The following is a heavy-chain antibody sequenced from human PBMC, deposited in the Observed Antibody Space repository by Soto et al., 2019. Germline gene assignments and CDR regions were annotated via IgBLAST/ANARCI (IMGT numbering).Heavy chain of an antibody. CDR3: AKGYYDSSGYLPPKYYSVMAV. V-gene: IGHV1-69*13. CDR2: IIPIFGTA. J-gene: IGHJ6*02. CDR1: GGTFSSYA. Sequence: GASVKVSCKASGGTFSSYAISWVRQAPGQGLEWMGGIIPIFGTANYAQKFQGRVTITVDESTSTAYMELSSLRSEDTAVYYCAKGYYDSSGYLPPKYYSVMAVWGQGPTVTVSS. D-gene: IGHD3-22*01.